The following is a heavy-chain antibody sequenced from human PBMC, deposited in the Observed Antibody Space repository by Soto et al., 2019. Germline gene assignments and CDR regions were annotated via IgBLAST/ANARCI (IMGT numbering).Heavy chain of an antibody. Sequence: QVQLQQRGAGLLKPSETLSLTCAVLGGSFSDYYWTWIRQPPGKGLEWIGVINHSGFTSYNPSLKSRLTLLVDTSTKEFSLNLSSVTAADTAAYHCVRGRAFMSRVAFDIWGQGTMVTVSS. CDR3: VRGRAFMSRVAFDI. D-gene: IGHD1-26*01. CDR2: INHSGFT. CDR1: GGSFSDYY. V-gene: IGHV4-34*02. J-gene: IGHJ3*02.